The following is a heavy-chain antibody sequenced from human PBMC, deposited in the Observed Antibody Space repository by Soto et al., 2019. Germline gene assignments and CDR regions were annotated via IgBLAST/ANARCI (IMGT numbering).Heavy chain of an antibody. V-gene: IGHV1-69*08. Sequence: QVQLVQSGAEVKKPGSSVKVSCKTSGGTFSNDIITWVRQAPGQGLEWMGRIIPLLDVADYAQKFQGRVTITADKSTGTVYMELNSLRSADTAVYYCARDSPIGSTFSGYDAIDYWGQGTLVTVSS. J-gene: IGHJ4*02. CDR2: IIPLLDVA. D-gene: IGHD5-12*01. CDR1: GGTFSNDI. CDR3: ARDSPIGSTFSGYDAIDY.